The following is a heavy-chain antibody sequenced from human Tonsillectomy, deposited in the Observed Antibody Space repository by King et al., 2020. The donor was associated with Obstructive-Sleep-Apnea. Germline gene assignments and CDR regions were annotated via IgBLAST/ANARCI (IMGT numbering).Heavy chain of an antibody. CDR1: GGSISSSSYY. Sequence: QLQESGPGLVKPSETLSLTCHVSGGSISSSSYYWGWIRQPPGKGLEWIGSIYYSGSTHYNPSLKSRVTLSVDTSKNQFSLKLSSVTAADTAVYYFSRGRIVATVGVFPDYWGQGTLVTVSS. CDR2: IYYSGST. J-gene: IGHJ4*02. D-gene: IGHD5-12*01. V-gene: IGHV4-39*07. CDR3: SRGRIVATVGVFPDY.